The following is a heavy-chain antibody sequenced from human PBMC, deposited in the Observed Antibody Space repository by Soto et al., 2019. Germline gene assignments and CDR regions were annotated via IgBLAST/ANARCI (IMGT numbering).Heavy chain of an antibody. CDR1: GYTFTGFG. Sequence: ASVKVSCKASGYTFTGFGINWVRQAPGQGLEWVGWISANNGDTNYAQNLQGRVTLTTDASTNTAYMELRSLRSDDTAVYYCARDRQPSLSGYSSSWYGGLYYYYGMDVWGQGTTVTVSS. D-gene: IGHD6-13*01. CDR3: ARDRQPSLSGYSSSWYGGLYYYYGMDV. CDR2: ISANNGDT. J-gene: IGHJ6*02. V-gene: IGHV1-18*01.